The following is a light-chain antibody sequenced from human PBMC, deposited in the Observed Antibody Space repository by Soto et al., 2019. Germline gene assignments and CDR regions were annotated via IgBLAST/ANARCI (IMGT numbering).Light chain of an antibody. J-gene: IGLJ1*01. Sequence: QSALTQPPSASGSPGQSVTISCTGTSSDVGGYNYVSWYQQHPGKAPKLMIYEVSERPSGVPDRFSGSKSSNTASLTVSGLQAEDEAAYYCSSYEGSNNFVFGTGTKVTVL. CDR2: EVS. V-gene: IGLV2-8*01. CDR3: SSYEGSNNFV. CDR1: SSDVGGYNY.